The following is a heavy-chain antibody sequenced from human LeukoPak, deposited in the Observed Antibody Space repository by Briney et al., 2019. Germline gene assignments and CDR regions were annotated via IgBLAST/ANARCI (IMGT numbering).Heavy chain of an antibody. CDR1: GFTFSSYA. CDR2: ISGSGGST. Sequence: GGSLRLSCAASGFTFSSYAMSWVRQAPGKGLEWVSAISGSGGSTYYADSVKGRFTISRDNSKNTLYLQMNSLRAEDTAVYYCAKDRWDGYNQYYFDYWAREPWSPSPQ. V-gene: IGHV3-23*01. CDR3: AKDRWDGYNQYYFDY. J-gene: IGHJ4*02. D-gene: IGHD5-24*01.